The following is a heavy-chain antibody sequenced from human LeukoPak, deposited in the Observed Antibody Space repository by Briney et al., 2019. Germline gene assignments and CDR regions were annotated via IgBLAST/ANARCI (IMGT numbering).Heavy chain of an antibody. V-gene: IGHV1-69*13. D-gene: IGHD5-18*01. CDR3: ARMSADYGYPFDY. J-gene: IGHJ4*02. CDR1: GGTFSSYA. Sequence: SVKVSCKASGGTFSSYAISWERQAPGQGLEWMGGIIPIFGTANYAQKFQGRVTITADETTSTAYTELSSLRSEDTAVYYCARMSADYGYPFDYWGQGTLVTVSS. CDR2: IIPIFGTA.